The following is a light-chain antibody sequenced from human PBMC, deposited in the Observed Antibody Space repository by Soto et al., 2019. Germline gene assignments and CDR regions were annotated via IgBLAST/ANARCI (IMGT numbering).Light chain of an antibody. J-gene: IGKJ4*01. V-gene: IGKV3-20*01. CDR3: QQYGSSPT. Sequence: EIVLTQSPGTLSLSPGERATLSCRASQSVRSNYLAWYQQKAGQAPRLLFYGASNRATGIPDRFSGSGSGTDFTITISRLEPEDFAVYYCQQYGSSPTFGGGTKVEIK. CDR1: QSVRSNY. CDR2: GAS.